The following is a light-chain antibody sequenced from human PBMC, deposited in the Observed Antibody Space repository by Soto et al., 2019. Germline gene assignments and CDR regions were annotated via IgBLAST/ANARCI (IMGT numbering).Light chain of an antibody. CDR3: QQRSNWPPT. J-gene: IGKJ1*01. V-gene: IGKV3-11*01. Sequence: EIVLTRSPATLSLSPGERATLSCRASQSVSSYLAWYQQKPGQAPGLLIYDASNRATGIPARFSGSGSGTDFTLTISSLEPEDFAVYYCQQRSNWPPTFGQGTKVDIK. CDR1: QSVSSY. CDR2: DAS.